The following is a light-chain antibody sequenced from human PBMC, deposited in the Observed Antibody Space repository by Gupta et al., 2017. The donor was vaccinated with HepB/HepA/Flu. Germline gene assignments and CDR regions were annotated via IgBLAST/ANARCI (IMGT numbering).Light chain of an antibody. V-gene: IGKV1-39*01. CDR3: QQSYTTPRT. J-gene: IGKJ4*01. CDR1: PSIDSY. Sequence: DIQMTPPPSSLSASVGDRLTITCRASPSIDSYLNWYQQKPGKSPKLLIYAASSLQGGVPSRFSGRESGTDFTLTISSLQPEDVATYYCQQSYTTPRTFGGGTKVEIK. CDR2: AAS.